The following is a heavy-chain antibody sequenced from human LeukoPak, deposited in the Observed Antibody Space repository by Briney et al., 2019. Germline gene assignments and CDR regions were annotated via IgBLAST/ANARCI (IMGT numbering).Heavy chain of an antibody. CDR2: IKQDGSEK. CDR1: GFTFSSYW. V-gene: IGHV3-7*01. Sequence: GGSLRLSCGASGFTFSSYWMSWVRQAPGKGLEWVANIKQDGSEKYYVDSVKGRFTISRDNAKNSLYLQMNSLRAEDTAVYYCASPPCGSCYWFDPWGQGTLVTVSS. J-gene: IGHJ5*02. D-gene: IGHD2-15*01. CDR3: ASPPCGSCYWFDP.